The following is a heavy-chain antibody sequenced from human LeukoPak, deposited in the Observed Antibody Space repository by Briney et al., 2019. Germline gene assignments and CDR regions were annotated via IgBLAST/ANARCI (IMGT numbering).Heavy chain of an antibody. J-gene: IGHJ4*02. Sequence: GGSLRLSCAGSGFTFSSYSMTWVRQAPGKGLEWVSSITRSSIYTYYADSVKGRFTISRDNSKNTLYLQMNSLRAEDTAVYYCAREGSSSSYFDYWGQGTLVTVSS. CDR1: GFTFSSYS. CDR3: AREGSSSSYFDY. D-gene: IGHD6-6*01. CDR2: ITRSSIYT. V-gene: IGHV3-21*01.